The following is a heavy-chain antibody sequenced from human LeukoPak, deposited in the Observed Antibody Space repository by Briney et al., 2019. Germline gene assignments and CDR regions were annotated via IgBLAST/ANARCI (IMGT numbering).Heavy chain of an antibody. Sequence: SETLSLTCTVYGGSFSGYYWSWIRQPPGKGLEWIGEINHSGSTNYNPSLKSRVTISVDTSKNQFSLKLSSVTAADTAVNYCARGLRRPVGDYWGQGTLVTVSS. CDR2: INHSGST. CDR3: ARGLRRPVGDY. J-gene: IGHJ4*02. V-gene: IGHV4-34*01. CDR1: GGSFSGYY. D-gene: IGHD5/OR15-5a*01.